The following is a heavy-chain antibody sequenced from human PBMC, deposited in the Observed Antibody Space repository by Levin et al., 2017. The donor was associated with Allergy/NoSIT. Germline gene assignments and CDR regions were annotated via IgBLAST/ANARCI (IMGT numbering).Heavy chain of an antibody. J-gene: IGHJ4*02. Sequence: GGSLRLSCAASGFSVSSSYMSWVRQAPGKGLEWVSVIYRGGGSTNYADSVKGRFTISRDNSKNTVYLQMNTLRAEDTAVYYCARDLGDYDILSGFSNWGQGTQVTVAS. CDR1: GFSVSSSY. V-gene: IGHV3-53*01. CDR2: IYRGGGST. D-gene: IGHD3-9*01. CDR3: ARDLGDYDILSGFSN.